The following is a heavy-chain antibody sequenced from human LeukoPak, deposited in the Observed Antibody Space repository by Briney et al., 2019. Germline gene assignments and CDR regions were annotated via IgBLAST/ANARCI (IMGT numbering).Heavy chain of an antibody. V-gene: IGHV3-21*01. CDR1: GFTFSTYS. CDR3: VRQSEGLDP. J-gene: IGHJ5*02. Sequence: GGSLRLSCAASGFTFSTYSMNWVRQAPGKGLQWVSSISSSGDYIYYADSVKGRFTISRDNAKNSLYLQMNSLRAEDTAVYFCVRQSEGLDPWGQGTLLTVSS. D-gene: IGHD5-12*01. CDR2: ISSSGDYI.